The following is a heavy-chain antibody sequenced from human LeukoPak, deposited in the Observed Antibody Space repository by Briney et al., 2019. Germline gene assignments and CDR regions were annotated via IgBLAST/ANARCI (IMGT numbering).Heavy chain of an antibody. J-gene: IGHJ4*02. CDR2: IYHSGTT. CDR1: GGSLIPYY. CDR3: ARVDSGTYYMPFDY. D-gene: IGHD1-26*01. V-gene: IGHV4-59*12. Sequence: SETLSLTCTVSGGSLIPYYWSWIRQPPGKGLEWIGYIYHSGTTNYSPPLKGRATLSVDTSKNQISLRLSSVTAADTAVYFCARVDSGTYYMPFDYWGQGSPVTVSS.